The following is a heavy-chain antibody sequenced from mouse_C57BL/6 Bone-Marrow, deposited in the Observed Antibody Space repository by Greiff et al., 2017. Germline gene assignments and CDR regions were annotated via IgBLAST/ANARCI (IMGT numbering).Heavy chain of an antibody. CDR2: INPYNGGT. CDR1: GYTFTDYY. CDR3: ARYWLLLPGFAY. V-gene: IGHV1-19*01. D-gene: IGHD2-3*01. J-gene: IGHJ3*01. Sequence: EVQLQQSGPVLVKPGASVKMSCKASGYTFTDYYMNWVKQSHGKSLEWIGVINPYNGGTSYNQKFKGKATLTVDKSSSTAYMELNSLTSEDSAVYDCARYWLLLPGFAYWGQGTLVTVSA.